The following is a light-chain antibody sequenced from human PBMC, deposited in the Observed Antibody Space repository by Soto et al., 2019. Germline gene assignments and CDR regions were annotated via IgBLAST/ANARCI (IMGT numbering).Light chain of an antibody. CDR1: SSDVGAYNY. CDR2: DVS. Sequence: QSVLTQPRSVSGSPGQSVTISCTGTSSDVGAYNYVSWYQHHPGKAPKVMIYDVSERPSGVPDRFSGSKSDNKASLTISGLQAEDEADYYFCSYARSYSWVFGGGTKVTVL. J-gene: IGLJ3*02. CDR3: CSYARSYSWV. V-gene: IGLV2-11*01.